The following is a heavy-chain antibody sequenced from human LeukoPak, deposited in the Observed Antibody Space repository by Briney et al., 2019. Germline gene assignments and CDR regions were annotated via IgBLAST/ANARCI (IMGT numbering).Heavy chain of an antibody. D-gene: IGHD6-13*01. J-gene: IGHJ2*01. V-gene: IGHV4-34*01. CDR3: ARGPYSSSWYRSYWYFDL. Sequence: PSETLSLTCAVYGVSFSGYYWSWIRQPPGKGLEWIGEINQSGSTNYNPSLKSRVTMSVDTSKNQFKNQFSLKLRSVTAADTAVYYCARGPYSSSWYRSYWYFDLWGRGTLATVSS. CDR2: INQSGST. CDR1: GVSFSGYY.